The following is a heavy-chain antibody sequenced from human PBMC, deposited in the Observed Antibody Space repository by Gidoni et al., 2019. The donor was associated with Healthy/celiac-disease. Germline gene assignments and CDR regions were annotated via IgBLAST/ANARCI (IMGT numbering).Heavy chain of an antibody. Sequence: QVQLQESVPVLVKPSETLSLTCTFSGGSISSYYWSWIRQPAGKGLEWIGRIYTSGSTNYNPSLKSRVTMSVDTSKNQFSLKLSSVTAADTAVYYCARDLTARSWYPNWFDPWGQGTLVTVSS. CDR2: IYTSGST. V-gene: IGHV4-4*07. J-gene: IGHJ5*02. D-gene: IGHD6-13*01. CDR1: GGSISSYY. CDR3: ARDLTARSWYPNWFDP.